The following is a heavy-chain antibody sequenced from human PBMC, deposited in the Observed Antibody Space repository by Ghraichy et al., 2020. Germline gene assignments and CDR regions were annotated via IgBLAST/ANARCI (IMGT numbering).Heavy chain of an antibody. D-gene: IGHD3-10*01. V-gene: IGHV3-23*01. Sequence: GSLRLSCAASGFTFSSYAMSWVRQAPGKGLEWVSAISGSGGGTYYADSVKGRFTISRDNSKNTLYLQMNSLRAEDTAVYYCAKATGTKNMVRGYNWFDPWGQGTLVTVSS. CDR2: ISGSGGGT. J-gene: IGHJ5*02. CDR3: AKATGTKNMVRGYNWFDP. CDR1: GFTFSSYA.